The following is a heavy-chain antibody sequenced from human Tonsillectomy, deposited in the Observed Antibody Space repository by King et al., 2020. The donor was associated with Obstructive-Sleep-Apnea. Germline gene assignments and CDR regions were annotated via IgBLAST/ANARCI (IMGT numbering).Heavy chain of an antibody. CDR2: ISWNSGSI. CDR1: GFTFDDYA. D-gene: IGHD6-13*01. CDR3: AKGGYSSSWY. Sequence: VQLVESGGGLVQPGRSLRLSCAASGFTFDDYAMHWVRQGPGKGLEWVSCISWNSGSIGYADSVKGRFTISRDNAKNSLYLQMNSLRPEDTALYYCAKGGYSSSWYWDQGTLVTVSS. V-gene: IGHV3-9*01. J-gene: IGHJ4*02.